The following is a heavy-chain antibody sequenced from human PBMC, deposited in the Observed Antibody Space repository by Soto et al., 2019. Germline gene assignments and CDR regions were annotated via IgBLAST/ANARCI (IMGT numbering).Heavy chain of an antibody. CDR2: INPNSGGT. CDR1: GYTFTGYY. Sequence: ASVKVSCKASGYTFTGYYMHWVRQAPGQGLEWMGWINPNSGGTNYAQKFQGWVTMTRDTSISTAYMELSRLRSDDTAVYYCARAEAAADLDAFDIWDQGTMVTVSS. CDR3: ARAEAAADLDAFDI. J-gene: IGHJ3*02. V-gene: IGHV1-2*04. D-gene: IGHD6-13*01.